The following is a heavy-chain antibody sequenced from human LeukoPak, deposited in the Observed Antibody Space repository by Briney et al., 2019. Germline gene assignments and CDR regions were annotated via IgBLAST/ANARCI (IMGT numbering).Heavy chain of an antibody. CDR1: GGSISSSSYY. CDR2: IYYSGST. V-gene: IGHV4-61*05. D-gene: IGHD1-26*01. J-gene: IGHJ3*02. Sequence: SETLSLTCTVSGGSISSSSYYWGWIRQPPGKGLEWIGYIYYSGSTNYNPSLKSRVTISVDTSKSQFSLKLSSVTAADTAVYYCARHPSGSYHDAFDIWGQGTMVTVSS. CDR3: ARHPSGSYHDAFDI.